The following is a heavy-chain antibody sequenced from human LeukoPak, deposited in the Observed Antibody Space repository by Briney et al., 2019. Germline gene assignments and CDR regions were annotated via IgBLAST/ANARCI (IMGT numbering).Heavy chain of an antibody. CDR1: GFTFSSYA. D-gene: IGHD6-13*01. CDR2: ISGSGGST. V-gene: IGHV3-23*01. J-gene: IGHJ4*02. Sequence: GGSLRLSCAASGFTFSSYAMSWVRQAPGKGLEWVSAISGSGGSTYYADSVKGRFTISRDNSKNTLYLQMSSLRAEDTAVYYCAKHPYSSSWFDYWGQGTLVTVSS. CDR3: AKHPYSSSWFDY.